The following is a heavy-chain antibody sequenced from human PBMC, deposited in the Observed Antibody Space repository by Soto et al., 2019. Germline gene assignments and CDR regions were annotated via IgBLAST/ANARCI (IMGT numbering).Heavy chain of an antibody. J-gene: IGHJ4*02. CDR2: ITSNGDST. D-gene: IGHD2-2*02. Sequence: GGSLRLSCSAFGFDFNKYAMTWVRQAPGKGLQWVSSITSNGDSTYYADSVKGRFTTSRDNSKNTLYLQMNSLRADDTAVFYCAKDSPSYTTSPFYFDSWGQGTLVTVSS. CDR3: AKDSPSYTTSPFYFDS. CDR1: GFDFNKYA. V-gene: IGHV3-23*01.